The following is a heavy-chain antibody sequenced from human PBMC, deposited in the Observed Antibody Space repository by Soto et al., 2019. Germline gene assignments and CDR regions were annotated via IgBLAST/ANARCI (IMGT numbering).Heavy chain of an antibody. V-gene: IGHV5-10-1*01. CDR2: IDPSDSCT. CDR1: GYSFTSYW. D-gene: IGHD5-18*01. CDR3: ARAGGYSYGHDAFDI. J-gene: IGHJ3*02. Sequence: RGESLKISCKGSGYSFTSYWISWVRQMPGKGLEWMGRIDPSDSCTNYSPSFQGHVTISADKSISTAYLQCSSLKASDTAMYYCARAGGYSYGHDAFDIWGQGTMVTVSS.